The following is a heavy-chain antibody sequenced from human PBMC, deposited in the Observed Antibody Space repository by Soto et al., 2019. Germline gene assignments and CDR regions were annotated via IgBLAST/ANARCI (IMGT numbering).Heavy chain of an antibody. V-gene: IGHV1-69*02. D-gene: IGHD3-10*01. J-gene: IGHJ6*02. CDR3: ARPWALYGSGSQYYYYGMDV. Sequence: SVKVSCKASGGTFSSYTISWVRQAPGQGLEWMGRIIPILGIANYAQKFQGRVTITADKSTSTAYMELSSLRSEDTAVYYCARPWALYGSGSQYYYYGMDVWGQGTTVTVSS. CDR2: IIPILGIA. CDR1: GGTFSSYT.